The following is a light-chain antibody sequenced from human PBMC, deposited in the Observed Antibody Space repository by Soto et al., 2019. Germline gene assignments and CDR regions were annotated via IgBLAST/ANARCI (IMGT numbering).Light chain of an antibody. J-gene: IGLJ3*02. V-gene: IGLV2-14*01. CDR1: SSDVGGYHY. CDR3: SSYTCSSTLVV. Sequence: QSALTQPASVSGSPGQSITISCTGTSSDVGGYHYVSWYQHNPGKAPKLMIYEVTNRPSGVSNRFSGSKSGNTASLTISGLQAEDEADYYCSSYTCSSTLVVFGGGTKLTVL. CDR2: EVT.